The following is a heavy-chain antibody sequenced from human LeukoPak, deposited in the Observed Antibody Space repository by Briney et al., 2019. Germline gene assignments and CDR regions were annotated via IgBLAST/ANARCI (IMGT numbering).Heavy chain of an antibody. V-gene: IGHV1-69*05. D-gene: IGHD3-3*01. CDR1: GGTFRSYA. Sequence: ASVKVSXKASGGTFRSYAISWVRQAPGQGLEWIGGIIPIFGTANYAQKFQGRVTITTDESTSTAYMELSSLRSEDTAVYYCARVNYDFWSGYYHNWFDPWGQGTLVTVSS. J-gene: IGHJ5*02. CDR2: IIPIFGTA. CDR3: ARVNYDFWSGYYHNWFDP.